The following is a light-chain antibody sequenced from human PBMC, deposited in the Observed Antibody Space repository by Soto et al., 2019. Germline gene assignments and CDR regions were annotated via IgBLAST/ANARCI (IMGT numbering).Light chain of an antibody. Sequence: EIVLTQSPGTLSLSPGERATLSSRASQTVSTNFLAWYQQKPGQAPSLLIYGASSRATGIPDRFSGSGSGTDFTLTISRLEPEDFAVYYCQLYGSSPVTFGQGTKVEIK. CDR1: QTVSTNF. J-gene: IGKJ1*01. V-gene: IGKV3-20*01. CDR3: QLYGSSPVT. CDR2: GAS.